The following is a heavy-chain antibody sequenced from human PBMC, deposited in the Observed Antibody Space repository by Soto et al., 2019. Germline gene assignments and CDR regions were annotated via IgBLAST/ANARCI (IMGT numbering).Heavy chain of an antibody. CDR2: IIPILGIA. D-gene: IGHD3-22*01. CDR1: GGTFSSYT. J-gene: IGHJ3*02. V-gene: IGHV1-69*02. CDR3: ASGLADSSGYRAAFDI. Sequence: ASVKVSCKASGGTFSSYTISWVRQAPGQGLEWMGRIIPILGIANYAQKFQGRVTITADKSTSTAYMELSSLRSEDTAVYYCASGLADSSGYRAAFDIWGQGTMVTVSS.